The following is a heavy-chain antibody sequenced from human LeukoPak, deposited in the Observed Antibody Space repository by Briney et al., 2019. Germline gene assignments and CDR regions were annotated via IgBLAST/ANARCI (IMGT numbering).Heavy chain of an antibody. D-gene: IGHD3-22*01. CDR3: ARRKAGINMITKKNMYYFDY. CDR2: INQSGST. CDR1: GGSISSSSYY. V-gene: IGHV4-39*07. J-gene: IGHJ4*02. Sequence: SETLSLTCTVSGGSISSSSYYWSWIRQPPGKGLEWIGEINQSGSTNYKSSLKSRVTISLDTSKNQFSLKLSSVTAADTAVYYCARRKAGINMITKKNMYYFDYWGQGTLVTVSS.